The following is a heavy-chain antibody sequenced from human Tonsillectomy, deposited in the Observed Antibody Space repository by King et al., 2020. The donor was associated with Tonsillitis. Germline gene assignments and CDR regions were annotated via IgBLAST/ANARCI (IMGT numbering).Heavy chain of an antibody. Sequence: VQLVESGGGVVQPGRSLRLSCAASGFTFSSYGMHWVRQAPGKGLEGVAGISYEGSDKYHADSVKGRFTISRENSKNTLYLQMNSQRAEDTAVYYCASGGHGDGLDDWGQGTPVTVSS. D-gene: IGHD3-10*01. CDR1: GFTFSSYG. CDR3: ASGGHGDGLDD. V-gene: IGHV3-33*05. J-gene: IGHJ4*02. CDR2: ISYEGSDK.